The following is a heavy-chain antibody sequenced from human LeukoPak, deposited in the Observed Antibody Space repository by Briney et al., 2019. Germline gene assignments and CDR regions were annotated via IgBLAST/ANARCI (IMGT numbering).Heavy chain of an antibody. CDR2: IYYSGST. Sequence: SETLSLTCTVSGGSISSYYWSWIRQLPGKGLEWIGYIYYSGSTNYNPSLKSRVTISVDTSKNQFSLKLSSVTAADTAVYYCARVGGVVVPAAIPPYYYGMDVWGQGTTVTVSS. D-gene: IGHD2-2*01. CDR3: ARVGGVVVPAAIPPYYYGMDV. V-gene: IGHV4-59*01. J-gene: IGHJ6*02. CDR1: GGSISSYY.